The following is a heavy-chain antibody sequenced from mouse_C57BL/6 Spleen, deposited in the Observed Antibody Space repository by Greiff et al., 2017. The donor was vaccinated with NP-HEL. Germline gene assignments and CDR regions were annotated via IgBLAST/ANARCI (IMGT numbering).Heavy chain of an antibody. Sequence: EVQLHQSGAELVRPGASVKLSCTASGFNIKDYYMHWVKQRPEQGLEWIGRIDPEDGDTEYAPKFQGKATMTADTSSNTAYLQLSSLTSEDTAVYYCTTGRELRPYYFDYWGQGTTLTVSS. D-gene: IGHD3-2*02. CDR3: TTGRELRPYYFDY. J-gene: IGHJ2*01. CDR1: GFNIKDYY. CDR2: IDPEDGDT. V-gene: IGHV14-1*01.